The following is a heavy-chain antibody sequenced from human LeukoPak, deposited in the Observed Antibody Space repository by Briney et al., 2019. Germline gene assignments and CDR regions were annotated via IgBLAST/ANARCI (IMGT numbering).Heavy chain of an antibody. V-gene: IGHV3-74*01. CDR1: GNYW. J-gene: IGHJ6*02. CDR2: INSDGSWT. Sequence: PGGSLRLSCAASGNYWMHWVRQAPGKGLVWVSHINSDGSWTSYADSVKGRFTISRDNSKNTLYLQMNSLRAEDTAVYYCARDRKGALNYDMDVWGQGTTVTVSS. CDR3: ARDRKGALNYDMDV.